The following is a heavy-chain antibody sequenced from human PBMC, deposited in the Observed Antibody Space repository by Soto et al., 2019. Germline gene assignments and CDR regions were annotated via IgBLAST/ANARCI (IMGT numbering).Heavy chain of an antibody. J-gene: IGHJ3*02. D-gene: IGHD1-1*01. Sequence: SGTLSLTCTVSGGSISSGDYYWSWIRQPPGKGLEWIGYIYYSGSTYYNPSLKSRVTISVDTSKNQFSLKLSSGTAADTAVYYCARESGTLEDAFDIWGQGTMVTVSS. CDR3: ARESGTLEDAFDI. V-gene: IGHV4-30-4*01. CDR2: IYYSGST. CDR1: GGSISSGDYY.